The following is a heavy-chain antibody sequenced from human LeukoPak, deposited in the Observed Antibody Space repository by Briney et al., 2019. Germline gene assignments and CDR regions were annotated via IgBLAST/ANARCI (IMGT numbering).Heavy chain of an antibody. CDR3: ARVVVGYSSSWYQIYYYYYMDV. J-gene: IGHJ6*03. D-gene: IGHD6-13*01. CDR1: GGSFSGYY. Sequence: SETLSLTCAVYGGSFSGYYWSWIRQPPGTGLEWIGEINHSGSTNYNTSLTSRVTISVDTSKNQFSLKLSSVTAADTAVYYCARVVVGYSSSWYQIYYYYYMDVWGKGTTVTVSS. V-gene: IGHV4-34*01. CDR2: INHSGST.